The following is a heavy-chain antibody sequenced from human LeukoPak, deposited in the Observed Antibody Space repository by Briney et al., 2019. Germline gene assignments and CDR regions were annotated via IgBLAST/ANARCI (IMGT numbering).Heavy chain of an antibody. D-gene: IGHD6-13*01. CDR2: IYHSGST. CDR3: ARNLIPEQLVLNF. V-gene: IGHV4-4*02. Sequence: SETLSLTCAVSGGSIISTNWWSWVRQPPGKGLEWIGEIYHSGSTNYNPSLKSRVTMSVDTSKNQFSLNLKSVTPEDTAVYYCARNLIPEQLVLNFWGQGTLVTVSS. CDR1: GGSIISTNW. J-gene: IGHJ4*02.